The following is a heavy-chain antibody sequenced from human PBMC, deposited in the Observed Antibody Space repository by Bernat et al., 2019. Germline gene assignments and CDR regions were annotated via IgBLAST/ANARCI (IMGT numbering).Heavy chain of an antibody. CDR1: GFTFSSYW. Sequence: EVQLVESGGGLVQPGGSLRLSCAASGFTFSSYWMSWVRQAPGKGLEWVANIKQDGSEKYYSDSVKGRFTISRDNAKNSLYLQMNSLRAEDTAVYYCARDMQPAGGRRFLEWLLLDAFDIWGQGTMVTVSS. D-gene: IGHD3-3*01. CDR2: IKQDGSEK. J-gene: IGHJ3*02. CDR3: ARDMQPAGGRRFLEWLLLDAFDI. V-gene: IGHV3-7*04.